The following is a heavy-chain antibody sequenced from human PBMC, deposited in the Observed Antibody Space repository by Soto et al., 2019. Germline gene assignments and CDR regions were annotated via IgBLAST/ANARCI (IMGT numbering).Heavy chain of an antibody. CDR1: TDSSSVTNSY. CDR3: ARHRIEVVWRGFDF. V-gene: IGHV4-39*01. CDR2: SSYNGGT. J-gene: IGHJ4*02. D-gene: IGHD3-10*01. Sequence: KASETLSLTCTVSTDSSSVTNSYWGWIRQPPGKGLQWIGSSSYNGGTFYNPSLKGRVVISFDTSKKQSSLQVTSVTAADTAVYFCARHRIEVVWRGFDFWGQGSPVTVS.